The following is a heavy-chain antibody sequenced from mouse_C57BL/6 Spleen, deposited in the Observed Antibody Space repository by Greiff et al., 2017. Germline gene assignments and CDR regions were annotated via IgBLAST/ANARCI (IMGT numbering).Heavy chain of an antibody. Sequence: QVQLQQSGPELVKPGASVKISCKASGYAFSSSWMNWVKQRPGKGLEWIGRIYPGDGDTNYNGKFKGKATLTADKSSSTAYMQLSSLTSEDSAVYFCARRMANWDDFDYGCQGTTLTVSA. V-gene: IGHV1-82*01. J-gene: IGHJ2*01. CDR1: GYAFSSSW. D-gene: IGHD4-1*02. CDR2: IYPGDGDT. CDR3: ARRMANWDDFDY.